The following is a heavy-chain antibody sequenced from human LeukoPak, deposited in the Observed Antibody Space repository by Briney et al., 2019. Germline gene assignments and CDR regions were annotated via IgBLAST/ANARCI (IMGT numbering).Heavy chain of an antibody. CDR3: AELGITMIGGV. Sequence: GGSLRLSCTVSGFTVSSNSMSWVRQAPGKGLEWVSYISSSGSTIYYADSVKGRFTISRDNAKNSLYLQMDSLRAEDTAVYYCAELGITMIGGVWGKGTTVTISS. J-gene: IGHJ6*04. V-gene: IGHV3-48*04. CDR2: ISSSGSTI. D-gene: IGHD3-10*02. CDR1: GFTVSSNS.